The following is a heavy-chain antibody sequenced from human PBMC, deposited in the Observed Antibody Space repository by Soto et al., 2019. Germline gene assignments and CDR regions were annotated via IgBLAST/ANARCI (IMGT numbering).Heavy chain of an antibody. CDR2: IYYSGST. D-gene: IGHD3-10*01. J-gene: IGHJ5*02. CDR3: ARVDYYGSGSYWFDP. Sequence: PSETLSLTCTVSGASIRSTYWSWIRQSPGKGLEWIGYIYYSGSTNYNPSLKSRVTISVDTSKNQFSLKLSSVTAADTAVYYCARVDYYGSGSYWFDPWGQGTLVTVSS. CDR1: GASIRSTY. V-gene: IGHV4-59*12.